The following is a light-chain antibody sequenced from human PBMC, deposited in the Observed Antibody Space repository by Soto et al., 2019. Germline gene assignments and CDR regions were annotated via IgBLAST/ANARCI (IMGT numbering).Light chain of an antibody. CDR2: NVS. CDR3: MQATQFSPWT. V-gene: IGKV2-24*01. Sequence: DIVMTQTPLSSPVTLGQPAPISCRSIQSLVHSDGNTYLSWLQQRPGQTASSLIYNVSNRFSGGPDRWSGSGAWRNFTPQISRMVAEDVVVYYYMQATQFSPWTFGQGTKLEIK. CDR1: QSLVHSDGNTY. J-gene: IGKJ2*02.